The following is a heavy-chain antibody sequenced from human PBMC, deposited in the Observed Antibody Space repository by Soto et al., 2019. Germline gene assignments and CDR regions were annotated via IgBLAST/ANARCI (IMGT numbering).Heavy chain of an antibody. CDR3: AKEATIVGATTFDY. J-gene: IGHJ4*02. Sequence: EVQLLESGGGLVQPGGSPGLFCSGSGFTFSRHSLGLVPQAPGEGPGWGPAISGRWCSTYYADSVKGRFTISRDNSKNTLYLQMNSLRAEDTAVYYCAKEATIVGATTFDYWGQGTLVTVSS. V-gene: IGHV3-23*01. CDR1: GFTFSRHS. CDR2: ISGRWCST. D-gene: IGHD1-26*01.